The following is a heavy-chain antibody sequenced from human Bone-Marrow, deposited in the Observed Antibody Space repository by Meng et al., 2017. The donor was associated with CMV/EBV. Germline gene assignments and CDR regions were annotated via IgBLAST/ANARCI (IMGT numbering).Heavy chain of an antibody. J-gene: IGHJ4*02. CDR3: ARARRGDYSGFDY. D-gene: IGHD4-17*01. CDR2: IHYSGST. V-gene: IGHV4-59*01. Sequence: LETLSLTCTVSGGSISSYYWSWIRQPPGKGLEWIGYIHYSGSTNYNPSLKSRVTISVDTSKNQFSLKLGSVTAADTAVYYCARARRGDYSGFDYWGEGTLVTVSS. CDR1: GGSISSYY.